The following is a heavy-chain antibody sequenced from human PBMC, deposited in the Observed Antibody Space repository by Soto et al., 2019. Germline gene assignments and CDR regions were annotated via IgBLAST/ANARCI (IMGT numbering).Heavy chain of an antibody. Sequence: LRLSCAASGFTLSNYGMHWVRQTPGKGLEWVAVISYDGSNQYYADSVKGRFTISRDNSQNTLYLQMNSLRADDTSVYYCAKGAEGGAYYGMDVWGQGTTVTVSS. CDR3: AKGAEGGAYYGMDV. CDR1: GFTLSNYG. CDR2: ISYDGSNQ. J-gene: IGHJ6*02. V-gene: IGHV3-30*18. D-gene: IGHD3-16*01.